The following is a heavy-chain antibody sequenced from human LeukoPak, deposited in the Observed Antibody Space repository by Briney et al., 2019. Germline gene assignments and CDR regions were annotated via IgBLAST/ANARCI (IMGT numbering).Heavy chain of an antibody. V-gene: IGHV3-23*01. CDR2: ISSSGGNT. CDR1: GFTLNNYA. D-gene: IGHD3-16*02. J-gene: IGHJ3*02. Sequence: HTGGSLRLSCAASGFTLNNYAMSWVRQVPGKGLQWVSGISSSGGNTYYLDSVKGRFTISRDNSKNTLYLQMNSLRAEDTAVYYCARDQTFGGVIVMASDAFDIWGQGTMVTVSS. CDR3: ARDQTFGGVIVMASDAFDI.